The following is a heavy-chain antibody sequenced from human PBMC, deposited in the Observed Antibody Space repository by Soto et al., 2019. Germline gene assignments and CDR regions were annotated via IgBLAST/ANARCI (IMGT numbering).Heavy chain of an antibody. D-gene: IGHD2-2*01. V-gene: IGHV3-30-3*01. Sequence: HPGGSLRLSCAASGFTFDTFAIHWVRQTPGKVLEWVALISYDGYNTYYADSVKGRFTISRDNSKNTLYLQMTSLRPDDTGVYYCAREYRYCSSTSCHYYGMDVWGQGTTVTVSS. J-gene: IGHJ6*02. CDR3: AREYRYCSSTSCHYYGMDV. CDR2: ISYDGYNT. CDR1: GFTFDTFA.